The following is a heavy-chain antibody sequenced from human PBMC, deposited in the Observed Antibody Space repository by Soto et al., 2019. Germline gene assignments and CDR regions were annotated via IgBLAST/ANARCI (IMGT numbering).Heavy chain of an antibody. CDR3: AHAFGGTSWPNDAFDV. J-gene: IGHJ3*01. CDR2: IYWDDDP. V-gene: IGHV2-5*02. D-gene: IGHD3-16*01. CDR1: GFSFSADGVG. Sequence: QITLKESGPTLVKPTQTLTLTCIFSGFSFSADGVGVGWIRQPPGKALEWLALIYWDDDPRYRPSLKSRLTITKDSSKTQVVRTMTNMDPLDTATYYCAHAFGGTSWPNDAFDVWGQGTVVTVSS.